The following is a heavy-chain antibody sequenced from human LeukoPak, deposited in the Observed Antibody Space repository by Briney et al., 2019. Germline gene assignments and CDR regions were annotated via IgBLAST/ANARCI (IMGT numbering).Heavy chain of an antibody. CDR1: GFTFINYA. V-gene: IGHV3-23*01. Sequence: AGGSLRLSCAASGFTFINYAMSWVRQAPGKGLEWVSVISAGGDSPYYADSVKGRFTISRDNSMNTLYLQMNSLRGEDTAVYYCTKTKVEVNWGEDYWGQGTLVTVSS. D-gene: IGHD3-10*01. CDR3: TKTKVEVNWGEDY. J-gene: IGHJ4*02. CDR2: ISAGGDSP.